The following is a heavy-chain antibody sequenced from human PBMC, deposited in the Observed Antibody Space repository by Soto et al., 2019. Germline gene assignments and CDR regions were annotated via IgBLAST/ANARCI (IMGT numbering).Heavy chain of an antibody. J-gene: IGHJ1*01. D-gene: IGHD6-19*01. CDR3: AAIYSSGWYYFHR. Sequence: PVGSVRLSCASSVFTFSSYSMNCVRHSPGKGLEWVSSISSSSSYIYYADSVKGRFTISRDNAKNSLYLQMNSLRAEDTAVYSCAAIYSSGWYYFHRWGKGT. CDR1: VFTFSSYS. CDR2: ISSSSSYI. V-gene: IGHV3-21*01.